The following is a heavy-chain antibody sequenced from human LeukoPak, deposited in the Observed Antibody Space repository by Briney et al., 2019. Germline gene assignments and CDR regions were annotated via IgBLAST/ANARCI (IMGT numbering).Heavy chain of an antibody. J-gene: IGHJ4*02. CDR2: IYPGDSDT. V-gene: IGHV5-51*01. D-gene: IGHD3-10*01. CDR1: GYSFTNYW. Sequence: GESLKISCKGSGYSFTNYWIGWVRQMPGKGLEWMGIIYPGDSDTRHSPSFQGQVTISADKSITTAYLQWSSLKASDTAMYYCARRYYYGSGSYYSSPYYFDYWGQGTLVTVSS. CDR3: ARRYYYGSGSYYSSPYYFDY.